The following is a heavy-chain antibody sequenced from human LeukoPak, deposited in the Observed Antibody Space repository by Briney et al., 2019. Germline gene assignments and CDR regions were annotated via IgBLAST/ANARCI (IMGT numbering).Heavy chain of an antibody. CDR3: ATKYYYDSSGYYHPSEY. Sequence: APVKVSCKVSGYTLTELSMHWVRQAPGKGLEWMGGFDPEDGETIYAQKFQGRVTMTEDTSTDTAYMELSSLRSEDTAVYYCATKYYYDSSGYYHPSEYWGQGTLVTVSS. V-gene: IGHV1-24*01. D-gene: IGHD3-22*01. CDR2: FDPEDGET. CDR1: GYTLTELS. J-gene: IGHJ4*02.